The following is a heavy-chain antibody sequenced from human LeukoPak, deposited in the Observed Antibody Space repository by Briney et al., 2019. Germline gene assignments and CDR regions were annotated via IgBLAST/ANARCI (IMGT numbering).Heavy chain of an antibody. CDR3: ARSSTADIYCSGTSCFLWFDP. CDR2: IYPGDSDT. V-gene: IGHV5-51*01. D-gene: IGHD2-2*01. J-gene: IGHJ5*02. CDR1: GYSFTSYW. Sequence: GESLKISCKGSGYSFTSYWIGWVRQMPGKGLEWMGIIYPGDSDTRYSPSFQGQVTISADKSISTAYLQWSSLKASDTAMYYCARSSTADIYCSGTSCFLWFDPWGQGTLVTVSS.